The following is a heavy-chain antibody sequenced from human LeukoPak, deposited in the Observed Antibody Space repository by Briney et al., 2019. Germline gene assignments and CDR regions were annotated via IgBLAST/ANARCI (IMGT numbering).Heavy chain of an antibody. CDR1: GYTFDKFS. J-gene: IGHJ5*02. Sequence: ASVKVSCKASGYTFDKFSIAWVRQAPGQGLEWMGWISPQNGNTKYAQKVQDRVSMTIDTSTSTAYMELRSLRSDDTAVYYCARAAPFDPWGQGTLVTVSS. V-gene: IGHV1-18*01. CDR2: ISPQNGNT. CDR3: ARAAPFDP.